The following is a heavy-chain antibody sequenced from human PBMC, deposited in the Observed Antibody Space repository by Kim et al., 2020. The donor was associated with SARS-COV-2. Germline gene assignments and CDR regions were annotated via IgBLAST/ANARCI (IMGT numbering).Heavy chain of an antibody. Sequence: ASVKVSCKASGYTFTSYAMNWVRQAPGQGLEWMGWINTNTGNPTYAQGFTGRFVFSLDTSVSTAYLQISSLKAEDTAVYYCARQIGPIWQWLVRAGGGMDGWGQGTTVTVSS. CDR1: GYTFTSYA. D-gene: IGHD6-19*01. V-gene: IGHV7-4-1*02. CDR2: INTNTGNP. J-gene: IGHJ6*02. CDR3: ARQIGPIWQWLVRAGGGMDG.